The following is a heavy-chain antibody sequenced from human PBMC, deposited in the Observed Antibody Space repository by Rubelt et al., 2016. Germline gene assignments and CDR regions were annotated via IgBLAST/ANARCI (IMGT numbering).Heavy chain of an antibody. CDR3: ARGELIVVAHDAFDI. D-gene: IGHD3-22*01. Sequence: QLQLQESGPGLVKPSETLALTCTVSGDSFSRSTSSWGWIRQPPGKGLEWIGEINHSGSTNYNPSLKSRVTISVDTSKNQFSLKLSSVTAADTAVYYCARGELIVVAHDAFDIWGQGTMVTVSS. J-gene: IGHJ3*02. V-gene: IGHV4-39*07. CDR2: INHSGST. CDR1: GDSFSRSTSS.